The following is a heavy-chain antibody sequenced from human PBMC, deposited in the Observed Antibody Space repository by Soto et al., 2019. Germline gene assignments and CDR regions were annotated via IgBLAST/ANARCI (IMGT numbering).Heavy chain of an antibody. D-gene: IGHD1-26*01. CDR1: GDSISNYY. CDR3: ARDRGSYSYFDY. Sequence: QVQLQESGPGLVKPSETLSLTCTVSGDSISNYYWNWIRQPPGKGLEWIGYIYYSGRTNYNPSLKSRVTISVDTSKNQFSLKLSSVTAADTAVYYCARDRGSYSYFDYWGQGTLVTVSS. J-gene: IGHJ4*02. V-gene: IGHV4-59*01. CDR2: IYYSGRT.